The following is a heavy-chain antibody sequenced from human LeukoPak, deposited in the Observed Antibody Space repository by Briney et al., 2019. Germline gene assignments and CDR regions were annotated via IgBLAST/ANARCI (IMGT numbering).Heavy chain of an antibody. J-gene: IGHJ6*02. CDR2: ISAHNGNT. Sequence: ASVKVSCKASGYTLTSYGISWVRQAPGQGLEWMGWISAHNGNTNYAQKLQGRVTMTTDTSTSTAYMELRSLRSDDTAVYYCARDVLSYSYYYYGRDVWGQGTTVTVSS. CDR3: ARDVLSYSYYYYGRDV. D-gene: IGHD1-26*01. V-gene: IGHV1-18*01. CDR1: GYTLTSYG.